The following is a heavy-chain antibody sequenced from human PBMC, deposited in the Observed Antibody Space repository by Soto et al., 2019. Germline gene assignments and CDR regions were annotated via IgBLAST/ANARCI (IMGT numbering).Heavy chain of an antibody. D-gene: IGHD7-27*01. CDR3: AKNWNWGSLVH. CDR2: FYNNENP. CDR1: GGSINSRSYS. V-gene: IGHV4-39*01. J-gene: IGHJ4*02. Sequence: SETLSLTCSVSGGSINSRSYSWGWIRQPPGKGLEWIGTFYNNENPNYNPSLKSRVTISVDTPKNQFSLKLSSVTAADTAVYYCAKNWNWGSLVHWGQGTLVTVSS.